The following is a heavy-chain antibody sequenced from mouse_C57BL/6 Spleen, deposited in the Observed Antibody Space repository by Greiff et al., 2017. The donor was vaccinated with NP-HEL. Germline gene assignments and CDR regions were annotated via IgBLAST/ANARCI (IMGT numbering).Heavy chain of an antibody. J-gene: IGHJ3*01. D-gene: IGHD1-1*01. CDR2: IYPGDGDT. CDR3: ATWYYGSSSAWFAY. V-gene: IGHV1-80*01. CDR1: GYAFSSYW. Sequence: QVQLQQSGAELAKPGASVKISCKASGYAFSSYWMNWVKQRPGKGLEWIGQIYPGDGDTNYNGKFKGKATLTADKSSSTAYMQLSSLTSEDSAVYFCATWYYGSSSAWFAYWGQGTLVTVSA.